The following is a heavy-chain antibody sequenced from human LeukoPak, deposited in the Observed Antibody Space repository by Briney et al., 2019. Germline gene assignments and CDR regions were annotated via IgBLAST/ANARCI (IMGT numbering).Heavy chain of an antibody. V-gene: IGHV3-33*01. D-gene: IGHD6-6*01. CDR2: IWFDGSQE. CDR1: GYTFTDHG. CDR3: ARDLAAARLDF. J-gene: IGHJ4*02. Sequence: GGSLRLSCAASGYTFTDHGMHWVHQAPGKGLEWVADIWFDGSQEYYADTVKGRFTISRDISKSILYLQMNSLRAEDTGVYYCARDLAAARLDFRGQGTLVTVSS.